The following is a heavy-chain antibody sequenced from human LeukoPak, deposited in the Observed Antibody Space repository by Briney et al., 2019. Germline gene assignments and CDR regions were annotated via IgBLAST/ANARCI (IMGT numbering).Heavy chain of an antibody. D-gene: IGHD1-7*01. CDR1: GYTFTTYW. Sequence: GVSLQISCECSGYTFTTYWLGWVRHLPGKGLEWMGIIFPDDSDTIYSPSFQGQVTISADKSITTAYLQWSSLKASDTAMYYCARPRGGTTQPFDSWGQGTLVTVSS. J-gene: IGHJ4*02. CDR2: IFPDDSDT. CDR3: ARPRGGTTQPFDS. V-gene: IGHV5-51*01.